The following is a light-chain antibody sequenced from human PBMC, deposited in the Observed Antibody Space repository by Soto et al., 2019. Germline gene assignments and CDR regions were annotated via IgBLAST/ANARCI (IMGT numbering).Light chain of an antibody. V-gene: IGKV2-28*01. CDR1: QSLLPSNGYNY. CDR3: MQALQTPPYT. CDR2: LGS. J-gene: IGKJ2*01. Sequence: DVVLSKSPLSLPVTPGEPASISCRSSQSLLPSNGYNYLSWYLQKPGQSPQLLIYLGSNRASGVPDRFSGSESGTDFTLKISRVEAEDVGTYYCMQALQTPPYTFGQGSKLEIK.